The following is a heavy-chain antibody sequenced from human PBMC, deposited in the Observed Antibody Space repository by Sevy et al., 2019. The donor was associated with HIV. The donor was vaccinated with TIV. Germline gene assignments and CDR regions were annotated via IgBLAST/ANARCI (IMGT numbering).Heavy chain of an antibody. Sequence: GGSLRLSCAASGFRFSDYAMHWVRQAPGKGPEWVSGISWNSVSLDYADSVKGPFTISRDNAKNSLYLQMNRLRSEDTALYYCAKDNRPATMSNSSYYYYYGMDVWGQGTTVTVSS. D-gene: IGHD6-6*01. CDR2: ISWNSVSL. J-gene: IGHJ6*02. CDR1: GFRFSDYA. V-gene: IGHV3-9*01. CDR3: AKDNRPATMSNSSYYYYYGMDV.